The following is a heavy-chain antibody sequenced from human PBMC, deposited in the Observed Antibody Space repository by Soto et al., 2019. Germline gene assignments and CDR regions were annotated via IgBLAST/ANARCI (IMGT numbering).Heavy chain of an antibody. CDR3: TRGSPAIVVVADGIAFDS. CDR2: IYSGGST. J-gene: IGHJ3*02. Sequence: GGSLRLSCAASGFTVSSNYMSWVRQAPGKGLEWVSVIYSGGSTYYADSVKGRFTISRDNSKNTLYLQMNSMKTEDTAVYYCTRGSPAIVVVADGIAFDSWGQGKTVTVS. D-gene: IGHD2-2*01. V-gene: IGHV3-53*01. CDR1: GFTVSSNY.